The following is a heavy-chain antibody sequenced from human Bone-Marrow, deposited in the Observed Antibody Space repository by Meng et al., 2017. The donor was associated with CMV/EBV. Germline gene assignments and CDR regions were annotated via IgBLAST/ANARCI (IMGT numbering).Heavy chain of an antibody. Sequence: GESLKISCTASGFTFGDYAMSWVRQAPGKGLEWVGFIRSKAYGGTTEYAASVKGRFTISRDGSKSIAYLQMNSLKTEDTAVYYCTRQYDPYSSSFTFDYWGQGTLVTVSS. CDR1: GFTFGDYA. J-gene: IGHJ4*02. D-gene: IGHD6-6*01. CDR3: TRQYDPYSSSFTFDY. V-gene: IGHV3-49*04. CDR2: IRSKAYGGTT.